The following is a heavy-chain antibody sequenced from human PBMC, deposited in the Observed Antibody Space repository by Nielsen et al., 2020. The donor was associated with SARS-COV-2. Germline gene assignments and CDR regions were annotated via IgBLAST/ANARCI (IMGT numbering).Heavy chain of an antibody. J-gene: IGHJ4*02. CDR1: GNTFTDYY. CDR3: ARAGITSRRASDLYYFYHGMDY. D-gene: IGHD2/OR15-2a*01. CDR2: INPNSGVT. Sequence: ASVKVSCKASGNTFTDYYMHWVRQAPGQGLEWMGQINPNSGVTRYSQNFRGRVAMTRDTSSSTAYMELSSLRSDDTAVYYCARAGITSRRASDLYYFYHGMDYWGQGTLVAVSS. V-gene: IGHV1-2*06.